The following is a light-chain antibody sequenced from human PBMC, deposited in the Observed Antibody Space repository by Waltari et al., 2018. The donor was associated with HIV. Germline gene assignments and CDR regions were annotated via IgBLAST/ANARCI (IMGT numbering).Light chain of an antibody. CDR2: LAS. V-gene: IGKV2-28*01. CDR3: MQSLQSIT. Sequence: IVMTQSPLSLPVTPGEPASICCRSSQSLLRNGYNYLDWYLQKPGQSPQLLIFLASNRASGVPDRFSGSGSGTDFTLHISRVEAEDVGVYYCMQSLQSITFGQGTRLDIK. J-gene: IGKJ5*01. CDR1: QSLLRNGYNY.